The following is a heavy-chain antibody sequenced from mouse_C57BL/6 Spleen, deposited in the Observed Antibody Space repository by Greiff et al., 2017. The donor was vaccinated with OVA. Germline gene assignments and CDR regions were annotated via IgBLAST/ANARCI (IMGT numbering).Heavy chain of an antibody. V-gene: IGHV8-8*01. CDR3: ARIMKGYYDLPWFAY. D-gene: IGHD2-4*01. Sequence: QVTLKVSGPGILQPSQTLSLTCSFSGFSLSTFGMGVGWIRQPSGKGLEWLAHIWWDDEKYYNPALKSRLTISKNTSKNQVFLKIANVDTADTATYYCARIMKGYYDLPWFAYWGQGTLVTVSA. J-gene: IGHJ3*01. CDR2: IWWDDEK. CDR1: GFSLSTFGMG.